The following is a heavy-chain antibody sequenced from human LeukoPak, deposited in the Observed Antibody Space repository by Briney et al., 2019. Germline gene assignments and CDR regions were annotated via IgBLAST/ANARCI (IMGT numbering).Heavy chain of an antibody. Sequence: GASVKVSCKVPGYTLTYRYLHWVRQAPGQALEWMGWITPLNGDTSYTQKFQDRVTITRDRSVSTVYMELSSLRSEDTAMYYCATSVRGVSGYYYFDYWGQGTLVTLSS. CDR1: GYTLTYRY. V-gene: IGHV1-45*02. J-gene: IGHJ4*02. D-gene: IGHD3-22*01. CDR2: ITPLNGDT. CDR3: ATSVRGVSGYYYFDY.